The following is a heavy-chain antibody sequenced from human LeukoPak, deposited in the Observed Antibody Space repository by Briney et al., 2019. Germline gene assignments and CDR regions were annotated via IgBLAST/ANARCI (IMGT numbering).Heavy chain of an antibody. V-gene: IGHV3-23*01. CDR3: AKDTQIAVAGSVDY. CDR1: GFTFSSYA. D-gene: IGHD6-19*01. CDR2: ISGSGGST. J-gene: IGHJ4*02. Sequence: GGSLRLSCAASGFTFSSYAMSWVRQAPGKGLEWVSAISGSGGSTYYADSVKGRFTISRDSSKNTLYLQMNSLRAEDTAVYYCAKDTQIAVAGSVDYWGQGTLVTVSS.